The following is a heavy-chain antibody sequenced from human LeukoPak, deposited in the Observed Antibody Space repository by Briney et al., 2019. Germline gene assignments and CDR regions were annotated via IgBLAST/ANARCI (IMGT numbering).Heavy chain of an antibody. CDR2: IYYSGST. V-gene: IGHV4-39*07. D-gene: IGHD2-15*01. Sequence: SETLSLTCTVSGASFSSYYWAWIRQPPGKGLEWIGSIYYSGSTYYNPSLKSRVTISVDTSKNQFSLKLSSVTAADTAVYYCARVVVVAATTFDYWGQGTLVTVSS. CDR1: GASFSSYY. J-gene: IGHJ4*02. CDR3: ARVVVVAATTFDY.